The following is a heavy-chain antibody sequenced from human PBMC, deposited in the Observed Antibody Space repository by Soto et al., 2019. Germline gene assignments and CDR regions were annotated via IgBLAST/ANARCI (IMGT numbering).Heavy chain of an antibody. V-gene: IGHV4-39*01. D-gene: IGHD4-17*01. J-gene: IGHJ6*02. CDR3: ARCDYGDGMDV. Sequence: LAMNSDISGYSIGSTTPYWGWIRQPPGKGLEWIGSIFYSGSTYYNPSLKSRVTISVDTSKNQFSLKLSSVTAADTAVYYCARCDYGDGMDVWGQGTTVS. CDR2: IFYSGST. CDR1: GYSIGSTTPY.